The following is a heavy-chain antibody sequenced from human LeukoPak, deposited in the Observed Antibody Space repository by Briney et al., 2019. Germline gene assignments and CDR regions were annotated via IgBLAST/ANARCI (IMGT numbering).Heavy chain of an antibody. D-gene: IGHD3-10*01. J-gene: IGHJ4*02. CDR1: GFTFSSYA. V-gene: IGHV3-64*01. CDR2: ISSKGVNT. CDR3: ARNAMARRNHFDY. Sequence: PGGALRLSCAASGFTFSSYAMHWVRQAPGKGLEYVSAISSKGVNTYYANSVKGRFTIPRDNSKHTLYLQMGSLKAEDMHVYYCARNAMARRNHFDYWGQGTLVAVSS.